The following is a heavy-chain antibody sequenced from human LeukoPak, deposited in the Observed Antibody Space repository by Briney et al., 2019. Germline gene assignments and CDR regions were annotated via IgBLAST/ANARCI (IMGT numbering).Heavy chain of an antibody. D-gene: IGHD6-13*01. CDR1: GFTFSSYS. CDR2: ISSSSSYI. J-gene: IGHJ4*02. Sequence: GGSLRLSCAASGFTFSSYSMNWVRQAPGKGLEWVSSISSSSSYIYYADSVKGRFTISRDNAKNSLYLQMNSLRAEDTAVYYCARSYSSSWYVMDYWGQGTLVTVSS. CDR3: ARSYSSSWYVMDY. V-gene: IGHV3-21*01.